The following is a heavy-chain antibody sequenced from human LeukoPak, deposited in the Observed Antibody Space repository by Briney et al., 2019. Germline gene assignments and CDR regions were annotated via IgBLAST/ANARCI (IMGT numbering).Heavy chain of an antibody. D-gene: IGHD7-27*01. CDR1: GGSFSGYY. CDR2: INHSGST. CDR3: ARGRPSLGIGY. Sequence: PSETLSLTCAVYGGSFSGYYWSWIRQPSGKGLEWIGEINHSGSTNYNPSLKSRVTISVDTSKNQFSLKLSSVTAADTAVYYCARGRPSLGIGYWGQGTLVTVSS. J-gene: IGHJ4*02. V-gene: IGHV4-34*01.